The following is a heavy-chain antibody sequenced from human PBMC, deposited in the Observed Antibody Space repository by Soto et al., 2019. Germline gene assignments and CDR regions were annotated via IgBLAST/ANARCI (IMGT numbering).Heavy chain of an antibody. CDR2: IYYSGST. CDR1: GGSISSYY. D-gene: IGHD5-18*01. J-gene: IGHJ4*02. V-gene: IGHV4-59*01. Sequence: SETLSLTCTVSGGSISSYYWSWIRQPPGKGLEWIGYIYYSGSTNYNPSLKSRVTISVDTSKNQFSLKLSSVTAADTAVYYCARERHSYGYRAFDYWGQGTLVTVSS. CDR3: ARERHSYGYRAFDY.